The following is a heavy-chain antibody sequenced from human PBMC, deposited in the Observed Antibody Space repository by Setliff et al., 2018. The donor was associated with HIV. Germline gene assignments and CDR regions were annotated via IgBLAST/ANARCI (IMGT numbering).Heavy chain of an antibody. J-gene: IGHJ4*02. CDR3: ARGLDVWGTYRYRNYFDY. Sequence: GGSLRLSCTFYGFSFNSYGMHWVRQAQGKGLEWVALISYDGSYDKYADSVKGRFTGSRDNSKNMLYLQMNSLRVEDTAIYYCARGLDVWGTYRYRNYFDYWGQGTLVTVSS. D-gene: IGHD3-16*02. CDR2: ISYDGSYD. V-gene: IGHV3-30*03. CDR1: GFSFNSYG.